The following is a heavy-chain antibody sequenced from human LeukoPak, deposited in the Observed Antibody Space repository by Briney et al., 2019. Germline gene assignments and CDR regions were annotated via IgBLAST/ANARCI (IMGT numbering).Heavy chain of an antibody. J-gene: IGHJ4*02. CDR1: GFTFGTHG. CDR3: AKDQVLYSSGWYSGHCMVY. V-gene: IGHV3-30*02. CDR2: IRYDGSNK. Sequence: GGSLRLSCAASGFTFGTHGMHWVRQAPGKGLEWVAFIRYDGSNKYYADSVKGRFTISRDNSKDTLYLQMDSLRAEDTAVYYCAKDQVLYSSGWYSGHCMVYWGQGTLVTVSS. D-gene: IGHD6-19*01.